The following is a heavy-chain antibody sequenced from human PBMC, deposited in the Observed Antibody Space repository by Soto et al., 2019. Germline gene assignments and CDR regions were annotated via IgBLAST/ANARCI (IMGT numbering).Heavy chain of an antibody. CDR3: ARGDLGQWLVLLGGMDV. CDR1: GYTFTSYD. V-gene: IGHV1-8*01. D-gene: IGHD6-19*01. CDR2: MNPNSGNT. J-gene: IGHJ6*02. Sequence: QVQLVQSGAEVKKPGASVKVSCKASGYTFTSYDINWVRQATGQGLEWMGWMNPNSGNTGYAQKFQGRVTMTMNTSISTAYMGLSSLRSEDQAVYYSARGDLGQWLVLLGGMDVGGQGTTVTVSS.